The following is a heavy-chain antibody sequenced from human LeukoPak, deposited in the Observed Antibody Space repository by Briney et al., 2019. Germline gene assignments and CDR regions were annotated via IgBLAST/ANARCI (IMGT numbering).Heavy chain of an antibody. CDR3: ARDDCSSTSCYSPTH. J-gene: IGHJ4*02. D-gene: IGHD2-2*02. V-gene: IGHV3-30-3*01. Sequence: PGGSLRLSCAASGFTFSSYAMHWVRQAPGKGLEWVAVISYDGSNKYYADSVKGRFTISRDNSKNTLYLQMNSLRAEDTAVYYCARDDCSSTSCYSPTHWGQGTLVTVSS. CDR2: ISYDGSNK. CDR1: GFTFSSYA.